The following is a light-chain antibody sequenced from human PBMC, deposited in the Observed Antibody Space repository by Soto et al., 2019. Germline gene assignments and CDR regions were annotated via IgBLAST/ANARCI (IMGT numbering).Light chain of an antibody. CDR2: DLS. CDR1: SSDIGSYNS. J-gene: IGLJ1*01. CDR3: SSYTSSSTYV. V-gene: IGLV2-14*03. Sequence: QSALTQPASVSGSPGQSVTISCTGTSSDIGSYNSVCWHQQHPGRAPKLMIYDLSSRASGIPDRFSASKSGNTASLTISGLQAGDEADYFCSSYTSSSTYVFGTGTKLTVL.